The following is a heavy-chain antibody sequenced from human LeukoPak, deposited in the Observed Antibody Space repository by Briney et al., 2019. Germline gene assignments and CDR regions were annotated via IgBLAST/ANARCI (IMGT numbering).Heavy chain of an antibody. CDR2: IYTSGST. Sequence: SETLSLTCTVSGGSISSYYWSWIRQPAGKGLEWIGRIYTSGSTYYNPSLKSRVTISVDTSKNQFSLKLSSVTAADTAVYYCAREGTWFGELLSHWFDPWGQGTLVTVSS. V-gene: IGHV4-4*07. J-gene: IGHJ5*02. CDR1: GGSISSYY. CDR3: AREGTWFGELLSHWFDP. D-gene: IGHD3-10*01.